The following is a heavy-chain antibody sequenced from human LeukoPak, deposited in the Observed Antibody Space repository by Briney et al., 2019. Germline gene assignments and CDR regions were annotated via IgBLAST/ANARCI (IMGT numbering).Heavy chain of an antibody. CDR1: GYTFTNYE. Sequence: ASVKVSCKASGYTFTNYEINWVRQGTGQGLEWLGWMNPSSGNTGYAQKFQGRVTMTRDTSISTAYMELSSLRSEDTAVYYCARVAYYYDSAGKSLKFFYGMDVWGQGITVTVSS. V-gene: IGHV1-8*01. CDR3: ARVAYYYDSAGKSLKFFYGMDV. CDR2: MNPSSGNT. J-gene: IGHJ6*02. D-gene: IGHD3-22*01.